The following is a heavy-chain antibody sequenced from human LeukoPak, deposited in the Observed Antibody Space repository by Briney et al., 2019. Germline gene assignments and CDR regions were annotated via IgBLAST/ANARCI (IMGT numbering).Heavy chain of an antibody. D-gene: IGHD2-8*01. CDR2: INQDGGEK. CDR3: ASPNGY. Sequence: PGGSLRLSCAASGFTFNSYSMTWVRQAPGKGLEWVANINQDGGEKNYVDSVKGRFTVSRDNTKNLLYLQMNSLRAEDTAVYYCASPNGYWGQGTLVIVSS. J-gene: IGHJ4*02. CDR1: GFTFNSYS. V-gene: IGHV3-7*01.